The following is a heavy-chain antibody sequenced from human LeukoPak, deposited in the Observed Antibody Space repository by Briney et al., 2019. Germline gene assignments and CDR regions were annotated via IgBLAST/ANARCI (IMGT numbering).Heavy chain of an antibody. CDR2: ISGSGGST. D-gene: IGHD3-3*01. J-gene: IGHJ4*02. Sequence: PGGSLRLSCAASGFTFSSYGMHWVRQAPGKGLEWVSAISGSGGSTYYADSVKGRFTISRDNSKNTLYLQMNSLRAEDTAVYYCAREDFWSGYYDYWGQGTLVTVSS. V-gene: IGHV3-23*01. CDR3: AREDFWSGYYDY. CDR1: GFTFSSYG.